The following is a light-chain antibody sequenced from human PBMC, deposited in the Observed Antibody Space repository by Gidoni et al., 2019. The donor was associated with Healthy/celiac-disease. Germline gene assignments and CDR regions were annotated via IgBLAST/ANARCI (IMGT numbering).Light chain of an antibody. CDR1: SGSIASNY. Sequence: NFMLTQPHSVSESPGKTVTISCTRSSGSIASNYVQWYQQRPGSSPTTVIYEDNQRPSGVPDRFSGSIDSSSNSASLTISGLKTEDEADYYCPMRFGGGTKLTVL. CDR3: PMR. CDR2: EDN. V-gene: IGLV6-57*01. J-gene: IGLJ3*02.